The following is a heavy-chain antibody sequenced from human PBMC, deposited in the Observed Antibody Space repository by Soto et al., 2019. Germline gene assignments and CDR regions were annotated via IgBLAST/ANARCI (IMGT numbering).Heavy chain of an antibody. J-gene: IGHJ4*02. Sequence: QVHLVQSGTEVRKPGASVKVSCKASGYTFSNYFMHWVRQAPGQGLDWMGSINPMGGYTRYSQRFQGRLTMTSDTSTSTLYMELSSLKVEDTAVYYCARAAYSGPDYWGLGTLVIVSS. CDR2: INPMGGYT. V-gene: IGHV1-46*01. CDR3: ARAAYSGPDY. CDR1: GYTFSNYF. D-gene: IGHD4-4*01.